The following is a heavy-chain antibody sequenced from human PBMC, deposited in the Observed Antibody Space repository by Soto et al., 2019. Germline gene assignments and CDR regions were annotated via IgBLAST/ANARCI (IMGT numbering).Heavy chain of an antibody. V-gene: IGHV4-39*01. Sequence: ASETLSLTCTVSGGSISSSSYYWGWIRQPPGKGLEWIGSIYYSGSTYYNPSLKSRVTISVDTSKNQFSLKLSSVTAADTAVYYCATYSDMITFDYWGQGTLVTVSS. J-gene: IGHJ4*02. D-gene: IGHD3-16*01. CDR3: ATYSDMITFDY. CDR1: GGSISSSSYY. CDR2: IYYSGST.